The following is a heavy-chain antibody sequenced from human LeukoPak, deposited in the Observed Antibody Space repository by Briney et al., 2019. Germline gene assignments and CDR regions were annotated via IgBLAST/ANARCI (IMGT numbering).Heavy chain of an antibody. Sequence: SETLSLTCTVSGYSISSGDYWGWIRQPPGKGLEWIGSIYHSGRTYYNPSLKSRVTISVDTSKNQVSLILTSVTAADTAVYYCARVPSDDDFWSGCLPYFDYWGQGNLVTVSS. V-gene: IGHV4-38-2*02. D-gene: IGHD3-3*01. J-gene: IGHJ4*02. CDR1: GYSISSGDY. CDR2: IYHSGRT. CDR3: ARVPSDDDFWSGCLPYFDY.